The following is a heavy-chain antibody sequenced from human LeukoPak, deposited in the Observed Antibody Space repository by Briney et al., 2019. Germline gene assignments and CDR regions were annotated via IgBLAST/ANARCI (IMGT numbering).Heavy chain of an antibody. CDR2: IKSKTDGGTI. J-gene: IGHJ4*02. CDR3: TTVTLRPVGL. V-gene: IGHV3-15*05. D-gene: IGHD3-10*01. Sequence: PGGSLRLSCAASGFSFTNSWMSWVRQAPGKGLEWVGRIKSKTDGGTIDYAAPVKGRFTISRDDTKNTLFLQMNSLKIEDTAVYYCTTVTLRPVGLWGQGTLVTVSS. CDR1: GFSFTNSW.